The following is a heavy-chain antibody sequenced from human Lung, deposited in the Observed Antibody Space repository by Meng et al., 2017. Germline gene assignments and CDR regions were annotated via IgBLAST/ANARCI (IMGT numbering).Heavy chain of an antibody. CDR2: IIPILGIA. D-gene: IGHD3-22*01. V-gene: IGHV1-69*04. Sequence: SVKVSCKASGGTFSSYTISWVRQAPGQGLEWMGRIIPILGIANYAQKFQGRVTITADKSTSTAYMELSSLRSEDTAVYYCARDRGEYYYDSSGYYKYWGQGTLVTVSS. CDR1: GGTFSSYT. CDR3: ARDRGEYYYDSSGYYKY. J-gene: IGHJ4*02.